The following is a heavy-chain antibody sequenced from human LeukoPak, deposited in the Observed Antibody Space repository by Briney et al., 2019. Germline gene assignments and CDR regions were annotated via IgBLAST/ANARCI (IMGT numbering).Heavy chain of an antibody. CDR2: IHYSGTT. CDR1: GGSISPNY. CDR3: ARHVSYYYYGMDV. Sequence: ASETLSLTCTVSGGSISPNYWSWIRQPPGKGLEWIGYIHYSGTTNYNPSLKSRVTISVDTSKNQFSLKLSSVTAADTAVYYCARHVSYYYYGMDVWGQGTTVTVSS. J-gene: IGHJ6*02. V-gene: IGHV4-59*08.